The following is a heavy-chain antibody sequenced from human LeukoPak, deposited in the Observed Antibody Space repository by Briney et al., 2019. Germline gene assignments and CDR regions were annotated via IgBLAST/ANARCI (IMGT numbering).Heavy chain of an antibody. D-gene: IGHD3-3*01. CDR3: ARGIPYYDFWSGYYLDYFDY. V-gene: IGHV3-11*01. CDR2: ISSSGSTI. Sequence: GGSLRLSCAASGFTFSDYYMGWIRQAPGKGLEWVSYISSSGSTIYYADSVKGRFTISRDNAKNSLYLQMNSLRAEDTAVYYCARGIPYYDFWSGYYLDYFDYWGQGTLVTVSS. CDR1: GFTFSDYY. J-gene: IGHJ4*02.